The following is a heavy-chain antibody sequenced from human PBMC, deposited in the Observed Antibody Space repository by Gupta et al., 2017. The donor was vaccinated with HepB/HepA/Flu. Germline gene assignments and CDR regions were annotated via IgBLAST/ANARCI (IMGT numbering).Heavy chain of an antibody. J-gene: IGHJ6*03. CDR3: ARDPYSSSRGRNYMDV. CDR1: EFTFSYFG. V-gene: IGHV3-33*01. Sequence: QVQLVEAGGGVVQPGGSLRLPCAASEFTFSYFGMHWVRQAPGKGLEWVAFIWYDGSNQYYADSVKGRFTTSKDNSKNMLYLQMNSLRAEDTAVYYCARDPYSSSRGRNYMDVWGKGTTVTVSS. CDR2: IWYDGSNQ. D-gene: IGHD6-6*01.